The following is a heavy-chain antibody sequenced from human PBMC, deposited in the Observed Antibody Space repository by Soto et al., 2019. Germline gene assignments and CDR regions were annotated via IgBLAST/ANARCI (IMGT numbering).Heavy chain of an antibody. J-gene: IGHJ4*02. D-gene: IGHD2-8*02. CDR1: GGSISSYY. CDR2: INHSGST. CDR3: ARDKITGLFDY. V-gene: IGHV4-34*01. Sequence: SETLCLTCTVSGGSISSYYWSWIRQPPGTGLEWIGEINHSGSTNYNPSLKSRVTISVDTSKNQFSLKLTSVTAADTAVYYCARDKITGLFDYWGQGTLVTVSS.